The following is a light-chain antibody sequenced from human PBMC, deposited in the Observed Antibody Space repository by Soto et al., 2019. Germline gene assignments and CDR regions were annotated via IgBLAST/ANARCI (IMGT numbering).Light chain of an antibody. CDR1: QTISSNY. CDR3: QQYGSSPPLT. J-gene: IGKJ4*01. CDR2: GAS. V-gene: IGKV3-20*01. Sequence: EIVLTQSPGTLSLSPGERATLSCRASQTISSNYLAWYQQKPGQAPRLLIYGASSRATGIPERFSGSGSGTDFTLTISRLEPEDFAVYYCQQYGSSPPLTCGGGTTVEIK.